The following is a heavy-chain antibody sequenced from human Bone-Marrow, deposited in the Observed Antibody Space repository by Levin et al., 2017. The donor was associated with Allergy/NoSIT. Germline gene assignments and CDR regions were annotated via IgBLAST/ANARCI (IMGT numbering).Heavy chain of an antibody. D-gene: IGHD2/OR15-2a*01. CDR1: GYSFSDYY. CDR2: INPNTGGT. CDR3: ARDDGYCNRALCALDV. J-gene: IGHJ6*02. Sequence: GESLKISCKASGYSFSDYYIHWVRLAPGQGPEWMGWINPNTGGTFYGEQFEGRVTMTRDTSISTAYMEVNRLRSDDTAMYYCARDDGYCNRALCALDVWGQGTTVTVSS. V-gene: IGHV1-2*02.